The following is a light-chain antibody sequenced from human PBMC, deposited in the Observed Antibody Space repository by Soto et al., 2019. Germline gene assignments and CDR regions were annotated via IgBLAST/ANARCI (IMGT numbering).Light chain of an antibody. J-gene: IGLJ1*01. Sequence: QSVLTQPASVSGSPGQSITISCTGTSSDVGAYNYVSWYQQHPGKAPKLMIYEVSNRPSGVSNRFSGSKSGNTASLTISGLQAEDEADYYCNSYTTISTGVFGTGTKLTVL. V-gene: IGLV2-14*01. CDR3: NSYTTISTGV. CDR2: EVS. CDR1: SSDVGAYNY.